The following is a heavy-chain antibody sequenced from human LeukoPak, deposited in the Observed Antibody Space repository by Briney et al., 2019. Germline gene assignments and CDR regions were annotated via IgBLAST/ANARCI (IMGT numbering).Heavy chain of an antibody. CDR2: MSGSGDRT. D-gene: IGHD3-22*01. V-gene: IGHV3-23*01. J-gene: IGHJ5*02. CDR3: AKEVHDSSGFTADA. CDR1: EFTFSSND. Sequence: GGSLRVSCAASEFTFSSNDMSWVGQAPGKGLEWVSAMSGSGDRTYYADSVKGRFTISRDNSKNTLHLQMDSLRDDDTAVYYCAKEVHDSSGFTADAWGRGTLVTVSS.